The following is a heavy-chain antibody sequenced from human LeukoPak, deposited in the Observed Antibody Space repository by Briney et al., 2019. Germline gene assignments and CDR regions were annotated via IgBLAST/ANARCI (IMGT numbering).Heavy chain of an antibody. J-gene: IGHJ4*02. D-gene: IGHD1-14*01. V-gene: IGHV3-7*01. CDR2: IKQDGSEK. Sequence: GGSLRLSCAASGFTFSTYWMSWVRQAAGKGLELVANIKQDGSEKYYVDSVKGRFTISRDNNAQNSLYLQLNSLRAGDTAVYYCARNQRRLDYWGQGALVTVSS. CDR1: GFTFSTYW. CDR3: ARNQRRLDY.